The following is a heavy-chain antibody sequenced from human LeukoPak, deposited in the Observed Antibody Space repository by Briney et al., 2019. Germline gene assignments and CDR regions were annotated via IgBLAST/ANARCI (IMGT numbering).Heavy chain of an antibody. CDR1: GYTFTTLD. Sequence: ASVXXXCKASGYTFTTLDXNWVRQXTGQGLEWMGWINPNSGNRGYAQKFQGRVTITADESTSTAYMELSSLRSEDTAVYYCARGPGYCSSTSCYRPGELVESWFDPWGQGTLVTVSS. CDR3: ARGPGYCSSTSCYRPGELVESWFDP. V-gene: IGHV1-8*03. D-gene: IGHD2-2*02. CDR2: INPNSGNR. J-gene: IGHJ5*02.